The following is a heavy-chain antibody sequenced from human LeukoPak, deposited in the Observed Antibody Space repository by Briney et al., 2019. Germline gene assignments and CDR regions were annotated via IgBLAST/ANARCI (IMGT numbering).Heavy chain of an antibody. Sequence: SETLSLTCTVYGGSFSGYYWSWIRQPPGKGLEWIGEINHSGSTNYNPSLKSRVTISVDTSKNQFSLKLSSVTAADTAVYYCARRGYSYGRTFDYWGQGTLVTVSS. CDR3: ARRGYSYGRTFDY. CDR2: INHSGST. J-gene: IGHJ4*02. CDR1: GGSFSGYY. V-gene: IGHV4-34*01. D-gene: IGHD5-18*01.